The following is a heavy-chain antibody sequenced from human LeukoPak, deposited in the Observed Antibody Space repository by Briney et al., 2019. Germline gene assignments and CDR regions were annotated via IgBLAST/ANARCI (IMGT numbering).Heavy chain of an antibody. V-gene: IGHV5-51*01. CDR2: IYPGDSDT. Sequence: GESLKISGKGSGYSFTSYWIGWVRQLPGKGLEWMGFIYPGDSDTRYSPSFQGQVTISADKSISTAYLQWSSLKASDTAMYYCARQGILTGTAYFDYWGQGTLVTVSS. J-gene: IGHJ4*02. D-gene: IGHD1-20*01. CDR1: GYSFTSYW. CDR3: ARQGILTGTAYFDY.